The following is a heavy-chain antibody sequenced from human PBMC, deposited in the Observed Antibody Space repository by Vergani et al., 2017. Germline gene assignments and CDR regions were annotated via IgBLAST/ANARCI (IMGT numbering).Heavy chain of an antibody. CDR3: ARVMYRDEASTGYRLEGMDI. D-gene: IGHD3-9*01. CDR1: GGSFNSGSYY. Sequence: QVQLQESGPGLVKPSQTLSLTCTVSGGSFNSGSYYWSWLRQPAGKRLEWIGRIHTNGVIHYNPSLNSRATISVDTSRNQISLKLTSVTATDTAIYFCARVMYRDEASTGYRLEGMDIWGQGTTVTISS. CDR2: IHTNGVI. J-gene: IGHJ6*02. V-gene: IGHV4-61*02.